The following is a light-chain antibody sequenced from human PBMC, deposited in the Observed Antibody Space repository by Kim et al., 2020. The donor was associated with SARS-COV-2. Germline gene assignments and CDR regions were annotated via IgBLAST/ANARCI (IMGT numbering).Light chain of an antibody. CDR3: QQDGTSPT. V-gene: IGKV3-20*01. CDR1: QSVSRNY. CDR2: GAS. Sequence: EIVLTQSPGTLPLSPGERATLSCRASQSVSRNYLAWYQQKPGQAPRLLIYGASSRATGIPDRFSGSGSGTDFVLTVSRLEPEDFAVYYCQQDGTSPTFGRGTKLEI. J-gene: IGKJ2*01.